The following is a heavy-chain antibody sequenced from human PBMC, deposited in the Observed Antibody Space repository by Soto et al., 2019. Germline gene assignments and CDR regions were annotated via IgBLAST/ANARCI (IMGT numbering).Heavy chain of an antibody. CDR1: GGSISSRTSY. Sequence: QVQLQESGPGLVKPSQTLSLTCTVSGGSISSRTSYWSWIRQHPGKGLEWIGYISYGGDSFYNPSRKVGVPIAIDMAAIHPSLKLSPATAADGAVLLWGMGGGGGVDCWGQGTLVTVAS. CDR2: ISYGGDS. J-gene: IGHJ4*02. D-gene: IGHD3-16*01. CDR3: GMGGGGGVDC. V-gene: IGHV4-31*06.